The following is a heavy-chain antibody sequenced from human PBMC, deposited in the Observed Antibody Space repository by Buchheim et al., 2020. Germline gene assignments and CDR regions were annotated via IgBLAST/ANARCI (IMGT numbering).Heavy chain of an antibody. CDR1: GGSFSGYY. J-gene: IGHJ5*02. Sequence: QVQLQQWGAGLLKPSETLSLTCAVYGGSFSGYYWSWIRQPPGKGLEWIGEINHSGSTNYNPSLKSRVTISVDTSKNQFSLKLSSVTAADTAVYYCARLYYDILTGSGNWFDPWGQGTL. V-gene: IGHV4-34*01. CDR2: INHSGST. CDR3: ARLYYDILTGSGNWFDP. D-gene: IGHD3-9*01.